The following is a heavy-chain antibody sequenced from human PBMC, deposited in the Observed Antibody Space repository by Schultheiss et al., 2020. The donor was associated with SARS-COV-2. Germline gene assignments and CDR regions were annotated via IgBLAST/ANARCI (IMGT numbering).Heavy chain of an antibody. J-gene: IGHJ4*02. CDR1: GFTFSSYS. Sequence: GESLKISCAASGFTFSSYSMNWVRQAPGKGLEWVSSISSSSSSIYYADSVKGRFTISRDNAKNSLYLQMNSLRAEDTAVYYCASTVDPIVVVPTATWGYWGQGTLVTVSS. CDR2: ISSSSSSI. V-gene: IGHV3-21*01. D-gene: IGHD2-2*01. CDR3: ASTVDPIVVVPTATWGY.